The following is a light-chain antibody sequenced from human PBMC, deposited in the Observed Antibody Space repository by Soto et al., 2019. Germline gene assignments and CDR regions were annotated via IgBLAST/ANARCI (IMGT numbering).Light chain of an antibody. CDR3: QQANSLPDT. V-gene: IGKV1-12*01. CDR1: QGISNW. CDR2: SAS. J-gene: IGKJ2*01. Sequence: DIQMTQSPSSVSASLGDRVTITCRASQGISNWFAWYQQKPGKAPKLLIHSASTLQSGVPSTFSGSGSGTDFTLTSISLQPEDFATSYCQQANSLPDTLGQGTKLEI.